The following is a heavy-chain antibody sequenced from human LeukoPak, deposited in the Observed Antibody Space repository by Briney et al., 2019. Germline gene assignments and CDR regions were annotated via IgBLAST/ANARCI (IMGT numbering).Heavy chain of an antibody. V-gene: IGHV4-34*01. J-gene: IGHJ4*02. CDR3: ARGQYKRDY. D-gene: IGHD1-14*01. CDR2: INHSGGT. Sequence: SETLSLTCAVYGGSFSGYYWSWIRQPPGKGLEWIGEINHSGGTYYNPSLKSRVTISVDTFKNQFSLNLRSVTAADTAVYYCARGQYKRDYWGQGTLVTVSS. CDR1: GGSFSGYY.